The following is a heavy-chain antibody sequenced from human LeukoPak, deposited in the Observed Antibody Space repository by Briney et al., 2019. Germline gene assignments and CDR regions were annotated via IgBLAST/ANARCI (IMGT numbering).Heavy chain of an antibody. CDR2: IYCSGST. D-gene: IGHD6-13*01. Sequence: SETLSLTCTVSGGSISSHYWSWIRQPPGKGLEWIGYIYCSGSTNYNPSLKSRVTISVDTSKNQFSLKLSSVTAADTAVYYCARVGYSSSWRYYYYYYMDVWGKGTTVTVSS. V-gene: IGHV4-59*11. CDR3: ARVGYSSSWRYYYYYYMDV. CDR1: GGSISSHY. J-gene: IGHJ6*03.